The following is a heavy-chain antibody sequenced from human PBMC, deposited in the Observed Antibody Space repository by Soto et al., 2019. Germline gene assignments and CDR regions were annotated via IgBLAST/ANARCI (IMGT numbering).Heavy chain of an antibody. CDR2: IIPMFRTT. V-gene: IGHV1-69*01. CDR1: RGSFSGRR. Sequence: QVQLVQSGAEVKKPGSSVKVSCKASRGSFSGRRVSWVRQAPGQRLEWMGGIIPMFRTTNYARKFQGRLTITADGSTNTASMELTSLTSDDTAIYYCANEPNWGQGTLVTVSS. J-gene: IGHJ4*02. CDR3: ANEPN.